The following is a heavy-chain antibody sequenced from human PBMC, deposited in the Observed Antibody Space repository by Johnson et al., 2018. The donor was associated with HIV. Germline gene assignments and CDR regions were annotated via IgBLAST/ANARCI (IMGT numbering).Heavy chain of an antibody. Sequence: VQLVESGGGVVQPGGSLRLSCAASGFTFSSYGMHWVRQHPGQGLEWVSGISWNSDNIAYADSVTGLFTISSDNSKNTPYLQMNSLRAENTSVYYCARDRYYYGSGSRDAFDIWGQGTMVTVSS. CDR3: ARDRYYYGSGSRDAFDI. CDR1: GFTFSSYG. J-gene: IGHJ3*02. D-gene: IGHD3-10*01. V-gene: IGHV3-NL1*01. CDR2: ISWNSDNI.